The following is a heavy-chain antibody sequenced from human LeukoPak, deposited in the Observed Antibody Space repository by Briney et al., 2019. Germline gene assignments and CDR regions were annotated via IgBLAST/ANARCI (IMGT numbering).Heavy chain of an antibody. Sequence: GESLKISCKGSGYSFTSCWIGWVRQMPGKGLEWMGIIYPGDSDTRYSPSFQGQVTISADKSISTAYLQWSSLKASDTAMYYCARLTRVVGATGGYFQHWGQGTLVTVSS. V-gene: IGHV5-51*01. CDR1: GYSFTSCW. CDR3: ARLTRVVGATGGYFQH. D-gene: IGHD1-26*01. J-gene: IGHJ1*01. CDR2: IYPGDSDT.